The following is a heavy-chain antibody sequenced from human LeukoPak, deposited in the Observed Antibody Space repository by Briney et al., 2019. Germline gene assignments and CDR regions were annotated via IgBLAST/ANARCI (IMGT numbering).Heavy chain of an antibody. Sequence: PGRSLRLSCAASGFTFNSYAMHWVRQAPGKGLEWVALMSFDGTNEYCADSVKGRFTISRDYSKNTLYLQMNSLRGEDTAVYYCARSATPYSSGWQTSYWGQGTRVTVSS. J-gene: IGHJ4*02. V-gene: IGHV3-30-3*01. CDR2: MSFDGTNE. CDR1: GFTFNSYA. CDR3: ARSATPYSSGWQTSY. D-gene: IGHD2-15*01.